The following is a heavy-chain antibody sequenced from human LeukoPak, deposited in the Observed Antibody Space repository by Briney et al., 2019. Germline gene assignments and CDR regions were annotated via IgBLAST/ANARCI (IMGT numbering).Heavy chain of an antibody. CDR2: IYYSGST. Sequence: PSETLSLTCTVSGGSISSSSYYWGWIRQPPGKGLEWIGSIYYSGSTYYNPSLKSRVTISVDTSKNQFSLKLSSVTAADTAVYYCARDPYSSGWPVGNWGQGTLVTVSS. CDR3: ARDPYSSGWPVGN. CDR1: GGSISSSSYY. J-gene: IGHJ4*02. V-gene: IGHV4-39*07. D-gene: IGHD6-19*01.